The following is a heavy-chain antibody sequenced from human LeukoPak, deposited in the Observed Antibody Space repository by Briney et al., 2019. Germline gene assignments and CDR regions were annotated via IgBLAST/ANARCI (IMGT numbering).Heavy chain of an antibody. CDR3: ARQHYYGSGTYWFDP. Sequence: GASVKVSCKASGYTFTSYGISWVRQAPGQGLEWMGWIGAYNGNTNYAQKLQGRVTMTTDTSTSTAYMEVRSLRSDDTAVYYCARQHYYGSGTYWFDPWGQGTLVTVSS. V-gene: IGHV1-18*01. CDR2: IGAYNGNT. D-gene: IGHD3-10*01. J-gene: IGHJ5*02. CDR1: GYTFTSYG.